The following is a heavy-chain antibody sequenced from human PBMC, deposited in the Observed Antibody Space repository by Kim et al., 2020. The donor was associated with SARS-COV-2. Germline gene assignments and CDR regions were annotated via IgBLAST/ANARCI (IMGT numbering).Heavy chain of an antibody. Sequence: SETLSLTCTVSGGSISSYYWSWIRQPAGKGLEWIGRIYTSGSTNYNPSLTSRVTMSVDTSKNQFSLKLSSVTAADTAVYYCARQDYDFWSGRTNQYYFDYWGQGTLVTVSS. D-gene: IGHD3-3*01. J-gene: IGHJ4*02. CDR2: IYTSGST. V-gene: IGHV4-4*07. CDR1: GGSISSYY. CDR3: ARQDYDFWSGRTNQYYFDY.